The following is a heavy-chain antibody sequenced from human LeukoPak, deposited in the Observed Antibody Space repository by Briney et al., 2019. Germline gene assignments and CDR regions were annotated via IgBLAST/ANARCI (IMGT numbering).Heavy chain of an antibody. CDR3: ARVEVPAALHGFDY. J-gene: IGHJ4*02. CDR2: ISADNDYT. Sequence: ASVKVSCKASGYTFTDYGITWVRQAPGQGLEWMGWISADNDYTDYSQKLQGRVTMTTDTSTSTAYLELRSLRSDDTALYYCARVEVPAALHGFDYWGQGTLVTVSS. CDR1: GYTFTDYG. D-gene: IGHD2-2*01. V-gene: IGHV1-18*01.